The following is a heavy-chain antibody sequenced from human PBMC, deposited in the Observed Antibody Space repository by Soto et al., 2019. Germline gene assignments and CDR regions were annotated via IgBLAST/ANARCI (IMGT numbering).Heavy chain of an antibody. CDR1: GGSISSYY. CDR3: ARSYRRYCSGGSCYSYCYYYMDV. CDR2: IYYSGST. Sequence: QVQLQESGPGLVKPSETLSLTCTVSGGSISSYYWSWIRQPPGKGLEWIGYIYYSGSTNYNPSLESRVTISVDTSKSQFSLKLSSVTAADTAVYYCARSYRRYCSGGSCYSYCYYYMDVWGKGTTVTVSS. J-gene: IGHJ6*03. D-gene: IGHD2-15*01. V-gene: IGHV4-59*01.